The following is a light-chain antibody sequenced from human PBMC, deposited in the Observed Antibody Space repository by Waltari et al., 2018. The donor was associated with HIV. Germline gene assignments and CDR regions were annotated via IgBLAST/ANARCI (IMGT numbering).Light chain of an antibody. V-gene: IGKV1-NL1*01. Sequence: DIQMPQSPSSLSASVGDRVTITCRANQGIRNSLAWYQQKPGKAPKLLLYDASTLESGVPSRFSGSGSGTDYTFTISSLQPEDIATYYCQQYYSDAPTFGQGTKLEIK. CDR1: QGIRNS. J-gene: IGKJ2*01. CDR3: QQYYSDAPT. CDR2: DAS.